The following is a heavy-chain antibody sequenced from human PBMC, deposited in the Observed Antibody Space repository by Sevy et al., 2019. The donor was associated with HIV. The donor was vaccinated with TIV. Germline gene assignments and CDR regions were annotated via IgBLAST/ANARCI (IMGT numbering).Heavy chain of an antibody. J-gene: IGHJ6*02. CDR3: ARDGCSSTSCYDNYYYGMDV. V-gene: IGHV4-59*01. Sequence: SETLSLTCTVSGGSISSYYWSWIRQPPGKALEWIGYIYYSGSTNYNPSLKSRVTISVDTSKNQFSLKLSSVTAADTAVYYCARDGCSSTSCYDNYYYGMDVWGQGTTVTVSS. D-gene: IGHD2-2*01. CDR2: IYYSGST. CDR1: GGSISSYY.